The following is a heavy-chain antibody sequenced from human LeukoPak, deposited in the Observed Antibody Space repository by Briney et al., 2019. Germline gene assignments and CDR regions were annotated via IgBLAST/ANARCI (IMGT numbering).Heavy chain of an antibody. J-gene: IGHJ4*02. D-gene: IGHD3-10*01. CDR3: ARRSLRVRGDPYYFDY. V-gene: IGHV4-39*01. CDR1: GGSISSSSYY. Sequence: SETLSLTCTVSGGSISSSSYYWGWIRQPPGKGLEWIGSIYYNGSTYYNPSLKSRVTISVDTSKNQFSLKLSSVTAADTAVYYCARRSLRVRGDPYYFDYWGQGTLVTVSS. CDR2: IYYNGST.